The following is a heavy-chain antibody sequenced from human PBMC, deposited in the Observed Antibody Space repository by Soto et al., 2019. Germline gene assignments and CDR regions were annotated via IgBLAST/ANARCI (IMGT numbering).Heavy chain of an antibody. CDR3: VYSSGWWAFDY. D-gene: IGHD6-19*01. Sequence: ASVKVSCKASGYTFTGYYLHWVRQAPGQGLEWMGMINPSDGGTTYAQKFQGRVTVTRDTSTSTVYMELSSLRSEDTAVFYCVYSSGWWAFDYWGQGTLVTVSS. CDR2: INPSDGGT. CDR1: GYTFTGYY. V-gene: IGHV1-46*01. J-gene: IGHJ4*02.